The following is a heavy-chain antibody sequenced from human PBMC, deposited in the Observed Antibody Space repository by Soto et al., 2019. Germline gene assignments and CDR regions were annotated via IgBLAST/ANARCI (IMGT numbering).Heavy chain of an antibody. V-gene: IGHV3-30-3*01. D-gene: IGHD6-13*01. CDR3: AREPGIVAAVEWLDT. CDR2: ISKDGSTK. CDR1: GFTFSSYV. Sequence: PGGSLRLSCAASGFTFSSYVIHWVRQAPGKGLEWVAVISKDGSTKYYADSVKGRFTISRDNSKNTVYLQMNSLRAVDTAVYFCAREPGIVAAVEWLDTWGQGTLFTVS. J-gene: IGHJ5*02.